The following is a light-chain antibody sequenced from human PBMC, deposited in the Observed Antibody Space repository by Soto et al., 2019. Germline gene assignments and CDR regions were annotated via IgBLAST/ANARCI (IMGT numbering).Light chain of an antibody. CDR1: QSISSY. CDR3: QQSYSTPYT. CDR2: AAS. V-gene: IGKV1-39*01. J-gene: IGKJ2*01. Sequence: DIQMTQSASSLSASVGDRGTITCRASQSISSYLNWYQQRPGTAPKLLIYAASSLPSGVPSRFSGGGSGTDFNLTISSLQPEDFATYYCQQSYSTPYTFGQGTKLEIK.